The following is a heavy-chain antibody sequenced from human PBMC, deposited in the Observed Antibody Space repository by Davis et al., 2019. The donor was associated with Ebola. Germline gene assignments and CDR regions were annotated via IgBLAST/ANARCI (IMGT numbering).Heavy chain of an antibody. Sequence: PSETLSLTCTVSGGSISSGDYYWSWIRQPPGKGLEWIGYIYYSGSTNYNPSLKSRVTISVDTSKNQFSLKLSSVTAADTAVYYCARQVRRRGMDVWGQGTTVTVSS. J-gene: IGHJ6*02. CDR1: GGSISSGDYY. CDR2: IYYSGST. D-gene: IGHD1-14*01. V-gene: IGHV4-30-4*01. CDR3: ARQVRRRGMDV.